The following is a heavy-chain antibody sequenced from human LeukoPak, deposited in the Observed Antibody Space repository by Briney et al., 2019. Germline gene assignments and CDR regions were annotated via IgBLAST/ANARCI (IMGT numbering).Heavy chain of an antibody. V-gene: IGHV3-7*01. CDR1: GFTFSSYW. CDR2: IKQDGSEK. D-gene: IGHD4-17*01. Sequence: GGSLRLSCAASGFTFSSYWMSWVRQAPGKGLEWVANIKQDGSEKYYVDSVKGRFTISRDNAKDSLYLQMNSLRAEDTAVYYCGRDSTYGDYRLDYYYGMDVWGQGATVTVSS. CDR3: GRDSTYGDYRLDYYYGMDV. J-gene: IGHJ6*02.